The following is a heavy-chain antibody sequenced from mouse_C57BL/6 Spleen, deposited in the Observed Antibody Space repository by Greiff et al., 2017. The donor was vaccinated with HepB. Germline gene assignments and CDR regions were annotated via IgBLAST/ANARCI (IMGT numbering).Heavy chain of an antibody. CDR3: ARGYGNYGYFDV. D-gene: IGHD2-1*01. Sequence: EVKLQESGGGLVQPGGSLKLSCAASGFTFSDYYMYWVRQTPEKRLEWVAYISNGGGSTYYPDTVKGRFTISRDNAKNTLYLQMSRLKSEDTAMYYCARGYGNYGYFDVWGTGTTVTVSS. CDR1: GFTFSDYY. V-gene: IGHV5-12*01. J-gene: IGHJ1*03. CDR2: ISNGGGST.